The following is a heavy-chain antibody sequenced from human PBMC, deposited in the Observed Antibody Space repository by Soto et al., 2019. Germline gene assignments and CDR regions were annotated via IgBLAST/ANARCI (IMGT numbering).Heavy chain of an antibody. V-gene: IGHV3-23*01. CDR1: GFTFSTYA. D-gene: IGHD6-19*01. CDR3: AKEWAGDAFDA. CDR2: ISFSGGTT. J-gene: IGHJ3*01. Sequence: EAQLLDSGGGLVQPGGSLRLSCAASGFTFSTYAMSWVRQAPGQGLEWVSSISFSGGTTYYADSVKGRFTISRDNSKNTLFPQMTSLRAEDTAIYFCAKEWAGDAFDAWGQGTMVTVSS.